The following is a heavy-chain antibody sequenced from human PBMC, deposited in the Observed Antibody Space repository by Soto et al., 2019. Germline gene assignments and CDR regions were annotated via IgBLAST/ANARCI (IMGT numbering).Heavy chain of an antibody. V-gene: IGHV4-39*01. CDR2: IYYIGNT. CDR1: KGSISSRSSY. Sequence: SETLSLTCIVSKGSISSRSSYWGWIRQTPGKGLEWIGSIYYIGNTYYNPSLKSRVTISIDTSKTQFSLKMNSVTAADTAVYLCGEKDYGAKGPYFENGGKGALVPVSS. J-gene: IGHJ4*02. D-gene: IGHD4-17*01. CDR3: GEKDYGAKGPYFEN.